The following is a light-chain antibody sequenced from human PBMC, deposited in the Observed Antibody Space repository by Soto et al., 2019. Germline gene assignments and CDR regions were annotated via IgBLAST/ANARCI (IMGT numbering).Light chain of an antibody. Sequence: IQLTQSPSSLSASVGDRVTITCRASQGISNHLGWYQQKPGKAPELLIYAASTLQTGVPSRFSGGGSGTDFTLTNTSLQPEDFATYYCQQVNVYPSTFGGGTKVDIK. CDR3: QQVNVYPST. CDR2: AAS. CDR1: QGISNH. V-gene: IGKV1-9*01. J-gene: IGKJ4*01.